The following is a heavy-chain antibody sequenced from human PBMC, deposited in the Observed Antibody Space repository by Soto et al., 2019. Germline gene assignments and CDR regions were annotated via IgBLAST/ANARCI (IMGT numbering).Heavy chain of an antibody. V-gene: IGHV1-8*01. CDR1: GYTFTNYD. J-gene: IGHJ5*02. CDR2: MNPDSGNT. Sequence: QVQLVQSGAEVKKPGASVKVSCKASGYTFTNYDIHWVRQATGQGLEWMGWMNPDSGNTGQSKQFQGRVTMTRDTSIRTAYMETSSLRSEDTAVYYCARGGFRRTWFDPWGQGTLVTVSS. CDR3: ARGGFRRTWFDP.